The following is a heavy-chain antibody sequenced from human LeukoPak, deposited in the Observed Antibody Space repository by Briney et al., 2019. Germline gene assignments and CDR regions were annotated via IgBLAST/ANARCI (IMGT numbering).Heavy chain of an antibody. J-gene: IGHJ4*02. CDR1: GYTFTSYS. V-gene: IGHV1-46*01. CDR3: ATGRRTTGLDY. D-gene: IGHD2-8*02. CDR2: INPSVGST. Sequence: ASVKVSCKASGYTFTSYSMHWVRQAPGQGLEWMGIINPSVGSTSYAQKFQGRVTMTRDTSTSTVYMELSSMRSEDTAVYYCATGRRTTGLDYWGQGTLVTVS.